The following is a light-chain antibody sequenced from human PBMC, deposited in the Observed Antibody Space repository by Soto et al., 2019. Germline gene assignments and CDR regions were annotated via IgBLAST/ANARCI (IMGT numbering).Light chain of an antibody. CDR3: QHYNSYGT. V-gene: IGKV3D-15*01. Sequence: VMTQSPVTLSVSPGETATLSCKASQNILRTLAWYQQKPGQPPRLLIYGASTRVTGIPARFSGNGSGTEFTLTISSLQSDDFATYYCQHYNSYGTFGQGTKVDIK. J-gene: IGKJ1*01. CDR2: GAS. CDR1: QNILRT.